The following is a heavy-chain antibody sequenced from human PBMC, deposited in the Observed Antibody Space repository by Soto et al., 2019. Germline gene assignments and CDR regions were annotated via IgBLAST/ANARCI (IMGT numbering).Heavy chain of an antibody. V-gene: IGHV3-33*01. CDR2: IWYDGSNK. J-gene: IGHJ4*02. CDR3: ARDSFWSGSDLDY. CDR1: GFTFSSYG. Sequence: GGSLRLSCAASGFTFSSYGMHWVRQAPGKGLEWVAVIWYDGSNKYYADSVKGRFTISRDNSKNTLYLQMNSLRAEDTAVYYCARDSFWSGSDLDYWGQGTLVTVSS. D-gene: IGHD3-3*01.